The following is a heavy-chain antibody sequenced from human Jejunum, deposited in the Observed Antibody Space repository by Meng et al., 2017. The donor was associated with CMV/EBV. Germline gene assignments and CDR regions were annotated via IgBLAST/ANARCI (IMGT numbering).Heavy chain of an antibody. CDR3: TTLYGDSIS. V-gene: IGHV4-4*02. D-gene: IGHD4-17*01. Sequence: QVESKEWRPGLVKPSGTRSLTFDVSGGSIRNDQWWSWVRQAPGKGLEWIGEIYHSGRTNYNPSVKSRVSMSVDKSQNHFSLRLSSVTAADTAVYYCTTLYGDSISWGQGTLVTVSS. CDR1: GGSIRNDQW. J-gene: IGHJ4*02. CDR2: IYHSGRT.